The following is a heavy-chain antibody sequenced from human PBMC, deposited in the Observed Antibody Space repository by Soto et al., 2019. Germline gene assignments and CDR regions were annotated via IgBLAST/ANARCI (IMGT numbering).Heavy chain of an antibody. CDR2: ISAYNGNT. CDR1: GYTFSSYH. Sequence: QIQLVQSGAEVKKPGASVKVSCKASGYTFSSYHITWVRQAPGQGLEWMGWISAYNGNTNYAQNLQGRVTVTTDPSTSTAYMELRSLSSADTAVYYCARDLPPVDYWGQGTLVTVSS. J-gene: IGHJ4*02. CDR3: ARDLPPVDY. V-gene: IGHV1-18*01.